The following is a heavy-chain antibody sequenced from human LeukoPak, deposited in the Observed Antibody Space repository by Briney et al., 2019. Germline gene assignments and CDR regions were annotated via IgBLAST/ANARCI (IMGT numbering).Heavy chain of an antibody. CDR2: IYTNGST. Sequence: PSETLSLTCTVSAGSISSGSYYWSWIRQPAGKGLEWIGRIYTNGSTNYNPSLKSRVTISVDTSKNQFSLKLSSVTAADTAVYYCARWGSSGGVIDYWGQGTLVTVSS. CDR3: ARWGSSGGVIDY. CDR1: AGSISSGSYY. D-gene: IGHD3-16*01. J-gene: IGHJ4*02. V-gene: IGHV4-61*02.